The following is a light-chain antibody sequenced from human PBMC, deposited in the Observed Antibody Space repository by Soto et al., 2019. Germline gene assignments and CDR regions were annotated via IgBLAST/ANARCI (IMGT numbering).Light chain of an antibody. V-gene: IGLV3-9*01. CDR1: NIGSKN. CDR3: QVWDSSTVV. CDR2: RDS. Sequence: SYELTQPLSVSVALGQTARIPCGGNNIGSKNVHWYQQKPGQAPVLVIHRDSNRPSGIPERFSGSNSGNTATLTISRAQAGDEADYYCQVWDSSTVVFGGGTKLTVL. J-gene: IGLJ2*01.